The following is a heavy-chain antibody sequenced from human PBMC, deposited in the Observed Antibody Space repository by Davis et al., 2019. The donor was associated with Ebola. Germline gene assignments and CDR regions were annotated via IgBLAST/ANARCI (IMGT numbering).Heavy chain of an antibody. V-gene: IGHV3-33*01. CDR2: IWYDGSNK. D-gene: IGHD3-22*01. CDR3: ARDLDDSSGYSPYWYFDL. CDR1: GFTFSSYG. J-gene: IGHJ2*01. Sequence: GESLKISCAASGFTFSSYGMHWVRQAPGKGLEWVAVIWYDGSNKYYADSVKGRFTISRDNSKNTLYLQMNSLRAEDTAVYYCARDLDDSSGYSPYWYFDLWGRGTLVTVSS.